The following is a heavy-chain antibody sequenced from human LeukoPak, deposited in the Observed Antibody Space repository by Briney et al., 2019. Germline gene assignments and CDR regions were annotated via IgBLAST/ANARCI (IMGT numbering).Heavy chain of an antibody. J-gene: IGHJ4*02. CDR3: ARGDYYDILTGYYSFDY. V-gene: IGHV3-7*01. Sequence: PGGSLRLSCAASGFSFSDSWMTWIRQAPGKGLEWVANINEDGSQKYFVDSVKGRFTISRDNAKNTLYLQMNSLRAEDTAVYYCARGDYYDILTGYYSFDYWGQGTLVTVSS. CDR1: GFSFSDSW. CDR2: INEDGSQK. D-gene: IGHD3-9*01.